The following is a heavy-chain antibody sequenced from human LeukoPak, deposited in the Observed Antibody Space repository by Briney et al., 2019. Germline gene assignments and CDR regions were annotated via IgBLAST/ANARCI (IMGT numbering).Heavy chain of an antibody. CDR2: IYTSGST. D-gene: IGHD5-18*01. CDR1: GGSISSGSYY. J-gene: IGHJ4*02. CDR3: ARTEKTFFRGYSYVFDY. Sequence: SQTLSLTCTVSGGSISSGSYYWSWIRQPAGKGLEWIGRIYTSGSTNYNPSLKSRVTISVDTSKNQFSLKLSSVTAADTAVYYCARTEKTFFRGYSYVFDYWGQGTLVTVSS. V-gene: IGHV4-61*02.